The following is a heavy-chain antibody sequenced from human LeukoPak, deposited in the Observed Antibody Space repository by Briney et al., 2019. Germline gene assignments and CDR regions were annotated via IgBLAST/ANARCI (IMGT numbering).Heavy chain of an antibody. J-gene: IGHJ4*01. V-gene: IGHV4-34*01. CDR3: ARPRVRGVIIRGFDY. D-gene: IGHD3-10*01. Sequence: PSETLSLTCAVYGGSFSGYYWSWIRQPPGKGLEWIGEINHSGSANYNPSLKSRVTISVDTSKNRFSLKLSSVTAADTAVYYCARPRVRGVIIRGFDYWGQGTLVTVSS. CDR1: GGSFSGYY. CDR2: INHSGSA.